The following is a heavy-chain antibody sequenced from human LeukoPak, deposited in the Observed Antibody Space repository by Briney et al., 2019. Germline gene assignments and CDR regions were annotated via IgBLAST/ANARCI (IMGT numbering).Heavy chain of an antibody. J-gene: IGHJ6*03. CDR2: IYSGGST. D-gene: IGHD6-13*01. Sequence: GGSLRLSCAASGFTVSSNYMSWVRQAPGKGLEWVSVIYSGGSTYYADSVKGRFTISRDNSKNTLYLQMNSLRAEYTAVYYCARGGAAAGSEYYYYYYMDVWGKGTTGTISS. CDR3: ARGGAAAGSEYYYYYYMDV. CDR1: GFTVSSNY. V-gene: IGHV3-53*01.